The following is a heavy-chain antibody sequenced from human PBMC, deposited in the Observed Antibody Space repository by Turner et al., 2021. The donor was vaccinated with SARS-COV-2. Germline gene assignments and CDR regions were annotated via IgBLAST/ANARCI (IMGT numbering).Heavy chain of an antibody. CDR2: INGGNGRT. V-gene: IGHV1-3*03. J-gene: IGHJ4*02. CDR1: GFTFITYV. Sequence: SVQISCKTSGFTFITYVIHWVRQAPGQRPEWLGSINGGNGRTEYAEEFKGRVTMTRDTSANTAYMELSSLKSEDVALYYCAREPLPLRFWGQGTQVTVSS. D-gene: IGHD2-21*02. CDR3: AREPLPLRF.